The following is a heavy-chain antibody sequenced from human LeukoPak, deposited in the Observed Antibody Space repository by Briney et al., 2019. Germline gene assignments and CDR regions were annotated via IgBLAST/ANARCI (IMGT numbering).Heavy chain of an antibody. CDR1: GYSISSGYY. CDR2: IYHSGST. CDR3: ASMSWDSSGRFDP. Sequence: SETLSLTCAVSGYSISSGYYWGWIRQPPGKGLEWIGSIYHSGSTYYNPSLKSRATISADTSKNQFSLKLSSVTAADTAVYYCASMSWDSSGRFDPWGQGTLVTVSP. J-gene: IGHJ5*02. D-gene: IGHD6-19*01. V-gene: IGHV4-38-2*01.